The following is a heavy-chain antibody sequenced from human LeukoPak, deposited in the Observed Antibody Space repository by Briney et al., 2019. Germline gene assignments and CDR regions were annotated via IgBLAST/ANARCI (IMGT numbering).Heavy chain of an antibody. V-gene: IGHV1-8*01. J-gene: IGHJ4*02. Sequence: GASVKVSCKASGYTFIGYDINWVRQATGQGLEWMGWMNPNTGNTGYAQKFRGRVTMTRNTSISTASMELSSLTSEYTALYYCARGAPGSYCSGGSCPYFDYWGQGTLVSVSS. CDR2: MNPNTGNT. D-gene: IGHD2-15*01. CDR3: ARGAPGSYCSGGSCPYFDY. CDR1: GYTFIGYD.